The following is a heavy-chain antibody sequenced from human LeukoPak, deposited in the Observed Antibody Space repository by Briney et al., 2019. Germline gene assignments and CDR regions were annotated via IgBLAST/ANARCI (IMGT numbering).Heavy chain of an antibody. CDR1: EFTVSSNY. Sequence: SGGSLRLSCAASEFTVSSNYMSWVRQAPGKGLEWVSVSYSGGSSYYADSVKGRSTISRDNSKNTLYLQMNTLRAEDTAVYFCAREEHYRRYFALWGRGTLVTVSS. D-gene: IGHD3-16*02. J-gene: IGHJ2*01. V-gene: IGHV3-53*01. CDR2: SYSGGSS. CDR3: AREEHYRRYFAL.